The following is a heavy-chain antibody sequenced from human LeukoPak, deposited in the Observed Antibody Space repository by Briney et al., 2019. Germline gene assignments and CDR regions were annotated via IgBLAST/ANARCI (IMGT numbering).Heavy chain of an antibody. V-gene: IGHV4-34*01. D-gene: IGHD2-2*01. CDR1: GGSFSGYY. Sequence: PSEALSLTCAVYGGSFSGYYWSWIRQPPGKGLEWIASIHYSETTYYNPSLKSRVTISVDTSKNHFSLKLSSVTAADTAVYYCARGPTYQPIDFWGQGTLVTVSS. CDR3: ARGPTYQPIDF. CDR2: IHYSETT. J-gene: IGHJ4*02.